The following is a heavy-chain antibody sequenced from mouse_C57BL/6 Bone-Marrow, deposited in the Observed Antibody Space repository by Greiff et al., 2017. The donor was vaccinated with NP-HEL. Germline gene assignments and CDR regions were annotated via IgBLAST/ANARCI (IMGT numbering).Heavy chain of an antibody. D-gene: IGHD1-1*01. J-gene: IGHJ2*01. CDR2: IYPGSGNT. Sequence: LQESGPELVKPGASVKISCKASGYTFTDYYINWVKQRPGQGLEWIGWIYPGSGNTKYNEKFKGKATLTVDTSSSTAYMQLSSLTSEDAAVYFGAINPMTAVVATGDYWGQGTTLTVSS. CDR1: GYTFTDYY. V-gene: IGHV1-84*01. CDR3: AINPMTAVVATGDY.